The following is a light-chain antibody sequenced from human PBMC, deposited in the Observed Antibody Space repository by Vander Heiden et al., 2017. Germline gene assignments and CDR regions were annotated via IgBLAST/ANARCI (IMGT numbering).Light chain of an antibody. CDR2: KDS. Sequence: SYELTQPPSVSVSPGQPARTTCSVAALPTQYAYWYQQKPGQAPVLVIYKDSERPSGIPERFSGSSSGTTVTLTISGVQAEDEADYYCQSADSRGTYPVVFGGGTKLTVL. J-gene: IGLJ2*01. CDR1: ALPTQY. V-gene: IGLV3-25*03. CDR3: QSADSRGTYPVV.